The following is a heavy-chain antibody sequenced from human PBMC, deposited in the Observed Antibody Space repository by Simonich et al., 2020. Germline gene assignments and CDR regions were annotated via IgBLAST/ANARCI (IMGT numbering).Heavy chain of an antibody. CDR3: ARGRIAAAGTYYYYYMDV. CDR1: GYTFTGYS. J-gene: IGHJ6*03. Sequence: QVQLVQSGAEVKKPGASVKVSCKASGYTFTGYSMHWVRQAPGQGLEWRGWINPNSGGTNNAQKFKGKDTMTRDTSISTAYMELSRLRSDDTAVYYCARGRIAAAGTYYYYYMDVWGKGTTVTVSS. CDR2: INPNSGGT. D-gene: IGHD6-13*01. V-gene: IGHV1-2*02.